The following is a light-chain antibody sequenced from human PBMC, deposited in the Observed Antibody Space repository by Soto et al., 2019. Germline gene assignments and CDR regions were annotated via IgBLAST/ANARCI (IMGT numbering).Light chain of an antibody. Sequence: QAVVTQEPSLTVSPGGTVTLTCGSSPETVTSGHYPYWFQQKPGQAPRTLIHDTDNKHSWTPARFSGSLLGGKAALTLSGAQPEDEAEYYCSLSDSGGRIFGGGTKLTVL. V-gene: IGLV7-46*01. CDR3: SLSDSGGRI. CDR1: PETVTSGHY. J-gene: IGLJ2*01. CDR2: DTD.